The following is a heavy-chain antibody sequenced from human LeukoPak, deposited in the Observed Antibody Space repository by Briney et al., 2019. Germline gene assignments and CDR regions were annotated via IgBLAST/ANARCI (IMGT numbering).Heavy chain of an antibody. D-gene: IGHD1-1*01. Sequence: ASVKVSCKASGYTFTGYYMHWVRQAPGQGLEWMGWINPNSGGTNYAQKFQGWVTMTRDTSISTAYMELSRLRSDDTAVYYCATPGRGTTGYYGMDVWGQGTTVTVSS. CDR1: GYTFTGYY. V-gene: IGHV1-2*04. CDR3: ATPGRGTTGYYGMDV. CDR2: INPNSGGT. J-gene: IGHJ6*02.